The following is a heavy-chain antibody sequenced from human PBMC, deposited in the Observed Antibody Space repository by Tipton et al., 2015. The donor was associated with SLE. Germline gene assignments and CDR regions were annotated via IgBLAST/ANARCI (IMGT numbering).Heavy chain of an antibody. CDR3: ARDYGADYYYGGMDV. Sequence: TLSLTCTVSGGSISSYYWSWIRQSPGKGLEWIGSIYYSGSTYYNPSLKSRVTISVDTSKNQFSLKLSSVTAADTAVYYCARDYGADYYYGGMDVWGQGTTVTVSS. CDR1: GGSISSYY. J-gene: IGHJ6*02. CDR2: IYYSGST. V-gene: IGHV4-59*05. D-gene: IGHD4-17*01.